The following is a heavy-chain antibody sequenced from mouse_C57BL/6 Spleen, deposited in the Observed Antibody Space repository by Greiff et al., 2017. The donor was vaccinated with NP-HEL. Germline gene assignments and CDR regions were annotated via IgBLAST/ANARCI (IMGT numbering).Heavy chain of an antibody. CDR1: GYTFTDYY. CDR2: INPNNGGT. J-gene: IGHJ3*01. Sequence: EVQLQQSGPELVKPGASVKISCKASGYTFTDYYMNWVKQSHGKSLEWIGDINPNNGGTSYNQKFKGKATLTVDKSSSTAYMELRSLTSADSAVYDCARSGPYSTYPFAYWGQGTLVTVSA. CDR3: ARSGPYSTYPFAY. V-gene: IGHV1-26*01. D-gene: IGHD2-5*01.